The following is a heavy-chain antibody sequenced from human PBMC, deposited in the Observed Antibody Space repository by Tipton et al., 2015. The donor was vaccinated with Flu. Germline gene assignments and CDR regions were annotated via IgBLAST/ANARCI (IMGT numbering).Heavy chain of an antibody. Sequence: QLVQSGAEVKKPGASVKVSCKASGYTFTSYGISWVRQAPGQGLEWMGWISAYNGNTNYAQKLQGRVTMTTDTSTSTAYMELRSLRSADTAVYYCARDGPAAIYYYYYYGMDVWGQGTTVTVSS. CDR3: ARDGPAAIYYYYYYGMDV. V-gene: IGHV1-18*01. CDR2: ISAYNGNT. CDR1: GYTFTSYG. D-gene: IGHD2-2*01. J-gene: IGHJ6*02.